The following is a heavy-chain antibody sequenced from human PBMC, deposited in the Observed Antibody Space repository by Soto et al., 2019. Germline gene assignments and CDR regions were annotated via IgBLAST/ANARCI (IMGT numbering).Heavy chain of an antibody. D-gene: IGHD6-25*01. Sequence: PGGSLRLSCAASGFTFRSHYMSWVRQAPGKGLEWVANIKQDGSEKYYVDAVKGRFTISRDNAKNSLYLQMNSLRAEDTAVYYCSRSVSGAFEMWGQGTMVTVSS. V-gene: IGHV3-7*02. CDR3: SRSVSGAFEM. CDR2: IKQDGSEK. J-gene: IGHJ3*02. CDR1: GFTFRSHY.